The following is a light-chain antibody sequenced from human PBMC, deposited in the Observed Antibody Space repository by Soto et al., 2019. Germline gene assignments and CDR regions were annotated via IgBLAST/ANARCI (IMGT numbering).Light chain of an antibody. Sequence: EFVLTQSPCTLSLSPGERATLSCRASQTVRNNYLAWYQQKPGQAPRLLIYDAYSRATCIPDRFSGGGSGADFTLTISRLEPEDFAVYYCQQYGSSGTFGQGTKVDIK. CDR3: QQYGSSGT. CDR1: QTVRNNY. CDR2: DAY. V-gene: IGKV3-20*01. J-gene: IGKJ1*01.